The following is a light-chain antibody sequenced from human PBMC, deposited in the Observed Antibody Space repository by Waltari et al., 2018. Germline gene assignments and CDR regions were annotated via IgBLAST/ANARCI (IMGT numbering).Light chain of an antibody. V-gene: IGKV1-27*01. CDR3: QKYNSAPRT. J-gene: IGKJ1*01. CDR1: QGITNY. Sequence: DIQMTQSPSSLSASLGDRVTITCRASQGITNYLAWYQQKPGTVPKLLIYDASTSQSGVPFRFSGSGSGTDFTLTISSLQPEDAATYYCQKYNSAPRTFGQGTKVEIK. CDR2: DAS.